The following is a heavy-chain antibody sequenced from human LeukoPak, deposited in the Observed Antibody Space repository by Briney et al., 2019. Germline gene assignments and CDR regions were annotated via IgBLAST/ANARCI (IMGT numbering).Heavy chain of an antibody. CDR2: IYYSGST. CDR1: GGSISSYY. V-gene: IGHV4-59*12. CDR3: ARFSNGLRYYYMDV. J-gene: IGHJ6*03. D-gene: IGHD6-25*01. Sequence: SETLSLTCTVSGGSISSYYWSWIRQPPGKGLEWIGYIYYSGSTNYNPSLKSRVTISVDTSKNQFSLKLSSVTAADTAVYYCARFSNGLRYYYMDVWGKGTTVTVSS.